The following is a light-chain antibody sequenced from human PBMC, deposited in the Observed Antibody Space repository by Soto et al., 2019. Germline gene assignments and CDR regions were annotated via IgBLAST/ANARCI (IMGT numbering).Light chain of an antibody. CDR2: DAS. CDR3: QQRSNWLFT. Sequence: EIVLTQSQATLSLSPGERATLSCRASQSVSSYLAWYQQKPGQAPRLLIYDASNRATGIPARFSGSGSGTDFTLTISSLEPEYFAVYYCQQRSNWLFTFGPGTKVDIK. V-gene: IGKV3-11*01. J-gene: IGKJ3*01. CDR1: QSVSSY.